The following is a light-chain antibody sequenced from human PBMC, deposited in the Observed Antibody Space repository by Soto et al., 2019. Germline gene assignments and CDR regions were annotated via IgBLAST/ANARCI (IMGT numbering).Light chain of an antibody. V-gene: IGLV2-14*01. CDR3: SSYTSSSTLV. J-gene: IGLJ3*02. Sequence: QSALTQPASVSGSPGQSITISCTGTSSDGGGYNYVSWYQQHPGKAPKLMIYDVSNRPSGVSNRFSGSKSGNTASLTISGLQAEGEADYYCSSYTSSSTLVFGGGTKLTVL. CDR2: DVS. CDR1: SSDGGGYNY.